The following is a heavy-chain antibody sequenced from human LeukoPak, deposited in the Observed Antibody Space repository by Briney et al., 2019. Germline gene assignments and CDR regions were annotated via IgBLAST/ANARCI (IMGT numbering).Heavy chain of an antibody. Sequence: SETLSLTCTVSGGSISSSSYYWGWIRQPPGKGLEWIGSIYYSGSTYYNPSLKSRVTISVDTSKNQFSLNLRSVTVVDTAVYYCARSYSSGWEYTWFDPWGQGTLVTVSS. J-gene: IGHJ5*02. CDR3: ARSYSSGWEYTWFDP. D-gene: IGHD6-19*01. CDR1: GGSISSSSYY. V-gene: IGHV4-39*07. CDR2: IYYSGST.